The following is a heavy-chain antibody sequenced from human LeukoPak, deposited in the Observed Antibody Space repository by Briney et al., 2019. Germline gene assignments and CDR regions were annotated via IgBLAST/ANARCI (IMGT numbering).Heavy chain of an antibody. Sequence: GGSLRLSCAASGFTFSDYYMSWIRQAPGKGLEWVSYISSSGSTIYYADSVKGRFTISRDNAKNSLYLQMNSLRAEDTAVYYCARGKEKGAGFGYDRYDAFDIWGQGTMVTVSS. J-gene: IGHJ3*02. D-gene: IGHD1-14*01. CDR3: ARGKEKGAGFGYDRYDAFDI. CDR2: ISSSGSTI. V-gene: IGHV3-11*01. CDR1: GFTFSDYY.